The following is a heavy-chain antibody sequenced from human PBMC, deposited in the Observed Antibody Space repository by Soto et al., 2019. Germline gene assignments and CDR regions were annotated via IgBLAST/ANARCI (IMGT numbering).Heavy chain of an antibody. D-gene: IGHD6-13*01. Sequence: SVKVSCKASGGTFSSYTISWVRQAPGQGLEWMGRIIPILGIANYAQKFQGRVTITADKSTSTAYMELSSLRSEDTAVYYCARLAKAAAGTEDYWGQGTLVTVSS. CDR3: ARLAKAAAGTEDY. J-gene: IGHJ4*02. V-gene: IGHV1-69*02. CDR2: IIPILGIA. CDR1: GGTFSSYT.